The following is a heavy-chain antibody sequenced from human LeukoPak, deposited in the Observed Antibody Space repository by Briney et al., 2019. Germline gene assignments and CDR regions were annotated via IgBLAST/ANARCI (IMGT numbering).Heavy chain of an antibody. CDR1: GGSISSYY. J-gene: IGHJ4*02. V-gene: IGHV4-59*01. CDR2: IYYSGST. Sequence: SETLSLTCTVSGGSISSYYWSWIRQPPGKGLEWIGYIYYSGSTNYNPSLKSRFTISVDTSKNQFSLKLSPVAAADTAVYYRERDSGYDQHFDYWGQGTLVTVSS. CDR3: ERDSGYDQHFDY. D-gene: IGHD5-12*01.